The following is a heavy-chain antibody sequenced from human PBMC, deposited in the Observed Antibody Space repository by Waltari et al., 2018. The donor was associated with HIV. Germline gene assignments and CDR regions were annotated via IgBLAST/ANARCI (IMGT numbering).Heavy chain of an antibody. V-gene: IGHV4-34*01. CDR2: INHSGST. Sequence: QVQLQQWGAGLLKPSETLSLTCAVYGGSFSGYYWSWIRQPPGKGLEWIGEINHSGSTNYNPSLKSRVTISVDTSKNQFSLKLSSVTAADTAVYYCARGKAMVRGVILFWFDPWGQGTLVTVSS. CDR3: ARGKAMVRGVILFWFDP. J-gene: IGHJ5*02. D-gene: IGHD3-10*01. CDR1: GGSFSGYY.